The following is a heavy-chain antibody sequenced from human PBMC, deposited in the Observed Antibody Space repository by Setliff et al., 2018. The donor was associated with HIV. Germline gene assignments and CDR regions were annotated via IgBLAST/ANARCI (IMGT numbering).Heavy chain of an antibody. D-gene: IGHD3-22*01. J-gene: IGHJ3*01. Sequence: ASVKVSCKASGYTFTSYAMHWVRQAPGQRLEWMGWINAGNGNTKYSQKFQGRVTITRDTSASTAYMELSSLRSEDTAVYYCARAPGHDSSGYPANPFDVWGQGTLVTVSS. CDR3: ARAPGHDSSGYPANPFDV. V-gene: IGHV1-3*01. CDR2: INAGNGNT. CDR1: GYTFTSYA.